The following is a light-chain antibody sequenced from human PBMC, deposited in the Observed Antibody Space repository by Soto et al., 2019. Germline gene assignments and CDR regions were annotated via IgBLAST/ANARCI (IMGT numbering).Light chain of an antibody. V-gene: IGLV2-14*01. Sequence: QSVLTQPASVSGSPGQSITISCVGTSGDIGDYNYVSWYQQHPGKVPKVIIYDVSNRPSGVSYRFSGTKSGNTASLTVSGLQAEAAADYYCCSYTRSGTLIFGTGTKLTV. CDR1: SGDIGDYNY. CDR3: CSYTRSGTLI. J-gene: IGLJ1*01. CDR2: DVS.